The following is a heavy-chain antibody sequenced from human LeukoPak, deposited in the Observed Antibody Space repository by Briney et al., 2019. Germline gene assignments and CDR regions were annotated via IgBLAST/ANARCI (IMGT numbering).Heavy chain of an antibody. J-gene: IGHJ6*03. Sequence: ASVKVSCKVSGYTFTSYGISWVRQAPGQRLEWMGWISAYNGNTNYAQKLQGRVTMTTDTSTSTAYMELRSLRSDDTAVYYCARALRNYYYYYMDVWGKGTTVTVSS. CDR1: GYTFTSYG. V-gene: IGHV1-18*01. CDR3: ARALRNYYYYYMDV. CDR2: ISAYNGNT.